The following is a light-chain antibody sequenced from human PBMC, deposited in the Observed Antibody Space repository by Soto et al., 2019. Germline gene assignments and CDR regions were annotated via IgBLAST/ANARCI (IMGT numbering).Light chain of an antibody. CDR3: SSYTSISTYV. CDR1: SSDVGDYNY. Sequence: QSALAQPASVSGSPGQSITISCTGTSSDVGDYNYVSWYQQHPGKAPKLMIFEVSNRPSGVSNRFSGSKSGNTASLTISGLQAEDEADYYCSSYTSISTYVFGTGTKVIV. V-gene: IGLV2-14*01. CDR2: EVS. J-gene: IGLJ1*01.